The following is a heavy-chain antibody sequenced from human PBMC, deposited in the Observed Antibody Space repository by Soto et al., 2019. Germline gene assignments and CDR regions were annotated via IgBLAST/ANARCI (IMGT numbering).Heavy chain of an antibody. V-gene: IGHV3-21*01. CDR3: ARVNYCSSSSCSPFDF. CDR2: ISSNSIFI. CDR1: GFNFNSYS. J-gene: IGHJ4*02. D-gene: IGHD2-15*01. Sequence: GGSLRLSCAASGFNFNSYSMNWVRQAPGKGLEWVSLISSNSIFIYYADSVKGRFTISRDNAKNPLYLQMNSLRAEDTAVYYCARVNYCSSSSCSPFDFWGQGTLVTVSS.